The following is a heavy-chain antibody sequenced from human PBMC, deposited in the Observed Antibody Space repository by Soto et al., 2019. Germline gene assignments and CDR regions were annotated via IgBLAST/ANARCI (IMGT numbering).Heavy chain of an antibody. CDR3: ARNNYDYGDYVDY. V-gene: IGHV4-39*01. CDR1: GGSISSSSYY. D-gene: IGHD4-17*01. CDR2: IYYSGST. Sequence: SETLSLTCTVSGGSISSSSYYWGWIRQPPGKGLEWIGSIYYSGSTYYNPSLKSRVTISVDTSKNQFSLKLSSVTAADTAVYYCARNNYDYGDYVDYWGQGTLVTVSS. J-gene: IGHJ4*02.